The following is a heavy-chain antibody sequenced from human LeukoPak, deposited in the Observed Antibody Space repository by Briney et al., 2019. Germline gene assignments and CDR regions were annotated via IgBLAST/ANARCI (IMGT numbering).Heavy chain of an antibody. Sequence: SETLSLTCTVSGGSISSYYWSWIRQPPGKGLEWIGYIYYSGSTNYNPSLKSRVTISVDTSKNQFSLKLSSVTAADTAVYYCARGAPVGATTLGSDYWGQGTLVTVSS. D-gene: IGHD1-26*01. CDR1: GGSISSYY. CDR2: IYYSGST. CDR3: ARGAPVGATTLGSDY. V-gene: IGHV4-59*01. J-gene: IGHJ4*02.